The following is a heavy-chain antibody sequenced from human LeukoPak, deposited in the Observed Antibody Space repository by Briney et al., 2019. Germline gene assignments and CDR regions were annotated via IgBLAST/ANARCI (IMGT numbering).Heavy chain of an antibody. J-gene: IGHJ5*02. D-gene: IGHD3-16*01. CDR1: GFTFSIYS. CDR2: ISSSSSTI. Sequence: PGGSLRLSCAASGFTFSIYSMNWVRQAPGKGLEWVSYISSSSSTIYYADSVKGRFTISRDNAKNSLYLQMNSLRAEDTAVYYCARVGGENWFDPWGQGTLVTVSS. V-gene: IGHV3-48*01. CDR3: ARVGGENWFDP.